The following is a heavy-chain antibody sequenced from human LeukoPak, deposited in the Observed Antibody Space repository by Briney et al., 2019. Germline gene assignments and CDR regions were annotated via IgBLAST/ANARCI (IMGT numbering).Heavy chain of an antibody. Sequence: ASVKVSCKASGGTFSSYAISWVRQAPGQRLEWMGGIIPIFGTANYAQKFQGRVTITTDESTSTAYMELSSLRSEDTAVYYCARLDPARGHYDSSGPPLPRFDPWGQGTLVTVSS. D-gene: IGHD3-22*01. V-gene: IGHV1-69*05. J-gene: IGHJ5*02. CDR1: GGTFSSYA. CDR2: IIPIFGTA. CDR3: ARLDPARGHYDSSGPPLPRFDP.